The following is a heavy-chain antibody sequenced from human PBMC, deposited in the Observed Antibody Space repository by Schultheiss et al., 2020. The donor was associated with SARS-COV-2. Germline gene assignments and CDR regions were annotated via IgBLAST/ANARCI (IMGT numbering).Heavy chain of an antibody. V-gene: IGHV3-30*12. Sequence: GESLKISCAASGFTFSSYGMHWVRQAPGKGLEWVAVISYDGSNKYYADSVKGRFTISRDNAKNTLYLQMNSLRAEDTAVYYCARDSYPSSSSGRYYYYYGMDVWGQGTTVTVSS. J-gene: IGHJ6*02. CDR3: ARDSYPSSSSGRYYYYYGMDV. D-gene: IGHD6-6*01. CDR1: GFTFSSYG. CDR2: ISYDGSNK.